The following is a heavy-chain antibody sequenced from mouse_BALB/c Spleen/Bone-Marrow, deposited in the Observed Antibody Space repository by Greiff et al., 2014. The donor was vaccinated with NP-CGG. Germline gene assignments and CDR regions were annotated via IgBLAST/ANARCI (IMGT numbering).Heavy chain of an antibody. J-gene: IGHJ4*01. D-gene: IGHD2-14*01. CDR1: EYESPSHD. CDR2: INSDGGST. V-gene: IGHV5-2*03. Sequence: EVMLVESGGGLVQPGESLKLSCESNEYESPSHDMSWVRKTPEKRLELVAAINSDGGSTYYPDTMERRFIISRNNTKKTLYLQMSSLRSEDTALYYCARHNYRHDDYAMDYWGQGTSVTASS. CDR3: ARHNYRHDDYAMDY.